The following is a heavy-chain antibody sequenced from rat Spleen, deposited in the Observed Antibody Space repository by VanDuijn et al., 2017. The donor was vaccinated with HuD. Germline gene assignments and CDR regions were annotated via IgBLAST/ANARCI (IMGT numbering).Heavy chain of an antibody. J-gene: IGHJ2*01. Sequence: EVKLVESGGGLVQPGRSLKLSCAASGFNYNDYWMGWVRQAPGKGLEWIGEINKDRSTINYTPSLKDKFTIARDKAQNTLYLQMSKLGSEDTAIYYCVREERGVDYWGQGVMVTVSS. V-gene: IGHV4-2*01. CDR2: INKDRSTI. CDR1: GFNYNDYW. CDR3: VREERGVDY.